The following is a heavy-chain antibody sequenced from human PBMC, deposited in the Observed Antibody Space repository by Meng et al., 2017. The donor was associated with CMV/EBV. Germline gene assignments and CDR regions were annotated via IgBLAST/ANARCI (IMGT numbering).Heavy chain of an antibody. D-gene: IGHD3-3*01. J-gene: IGHJ6*02. Sequence: SVKVSCNASGDTHSKYVTSWVRQAPGQGLEWMGGIIPMRATTNYAQTFQGRVTITADKSTATVYMELSSLRSEDPAVYFCVGSEEFYHFRSGWEWYYHYGLDVWGPGTTVTVSS. CDR2: IIPMRATT. V-gene: IGHV1-69*10. CDR1: GDTHSKYV. CDR3: VGSEEFYHFRSGWEWYYHYGLDV.